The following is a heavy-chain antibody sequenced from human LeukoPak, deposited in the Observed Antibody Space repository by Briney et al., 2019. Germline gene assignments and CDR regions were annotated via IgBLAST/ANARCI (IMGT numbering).Heavy chain of an antibody. J-gene: IGHJ5*02. Sequence: SETLSLTCTVSGGSISSSSYYWGWIRQPPGKGLEWIGSIYYSGSTYYNPSLKSRVTISVDTSKNQFSLKLSSVTAADTAVYYCARRTGSRARRYCSGGSCPNGGWFDPWGQGTLVTVSS. V-gene: IGHV4-39*07. CDR3: ARRTGSRARRYCSGGSCPNGGWFDP. CDR2: IYYSGST. D-gene: IGHD2-15*01. CDR1: GGSISSSSYY.